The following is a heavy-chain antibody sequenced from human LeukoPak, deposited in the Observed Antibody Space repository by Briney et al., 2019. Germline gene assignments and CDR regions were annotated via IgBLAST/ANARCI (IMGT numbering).Heavy chain of an antibody. J-gene: IGHJ4*02. CDR2: ISSSSSYI. CDR3: VRDLVWDTGRVDY. D-gene: IGHD3/OR15-3a*01. Sequence: GGSLRLSCAASGFTFSSYSMNWVRQAPGKGLEWVSSISSSSSYIYYADSVKGRFTISRDNAKNSLFLQMNSLRDEDTATYYCVRDLVWDTGRVDYWGQGTLVTVSS. V-gene: IGHV3-21*01. CDR1: GFTFSSYS.